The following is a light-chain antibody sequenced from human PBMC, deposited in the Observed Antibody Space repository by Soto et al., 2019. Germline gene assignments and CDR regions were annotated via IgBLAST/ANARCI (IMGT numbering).Light chain of an antibody. J-gene: IGKJ3*01. CDR2: DAS. V-gene: IGKV3D-11*01. Sequence: EIVLTQSPATLSSSPGERATLSCRASQGIRSYLARYQQKPGQAPRLLIYDASNRAAGTPARFSGSGSGTDLTLTISSLEPEDAAVYYCQQRTNWPLTFGHGTEVDIK. CDR1: QGIRSY. CDR3: QQRTNWPLT.